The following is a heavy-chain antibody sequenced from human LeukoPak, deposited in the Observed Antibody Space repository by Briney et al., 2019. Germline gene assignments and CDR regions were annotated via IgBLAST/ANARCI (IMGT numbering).Heavy chain of an antibody. Sequence: GGSLRLSCAASGFTFSSYGMHWVRRAPGKGLEWVAVIWYDGSNKYYADSVKGRFTISRDNSKNTLYLQMNSLRAEDTAVYYCARDLGPYGDPQQVFDYWGQGTLVTVSS. CDR3: ARDLGPYGDPQQVFDY. D-gene: IGHD4-17*01. CDR2: IWYDGSNK. CDR1: GFTFSSYG. J-gene: IGHJ4*02. V-gene: IGHV3-33*01.